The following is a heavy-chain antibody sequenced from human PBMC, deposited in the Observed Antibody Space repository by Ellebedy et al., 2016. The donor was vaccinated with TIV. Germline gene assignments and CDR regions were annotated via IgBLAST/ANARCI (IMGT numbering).Heavy chain of an antibody. CDR3: ARAIIAPRPYYFDS. CDR1: GGSISSSSYY. J-gene: IGHJ4*02. CDR2: IYYSGST. Sequence: SETLSLTXTVSGGSISSSSYYWGWIRQPPGKGLEWIGSIYYSGSTYYNPSLKSRVTISVDTSKNQFSLKLSSVTAADTAVYYCARAIIAPRPYYFDSWGQGALVTVSS. D-gene: IGHD6-6*01. V-gene: IGHV4-39*07.